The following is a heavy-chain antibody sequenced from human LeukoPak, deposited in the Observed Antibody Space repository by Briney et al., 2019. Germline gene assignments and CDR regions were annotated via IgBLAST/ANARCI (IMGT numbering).Heavy chain of an antibody. CDR2: LNSDGTST. D-gene: IGHD2-21*02. V-gene: IGHV3-74*01. CDR3: AREAYCGGDCYSPYDAFDI. J-gene: IGHJ3*02. CDR1: GFTFSSYW. Sequence: GGSLRLSCAASGFTFSSYWMHWVRQAPGKGLVWVSRLNSDGTSTYYADSVKGRFTISRDNSKNTLYLQMNSLRAEDTAVYYCAREAYCGGDCYSPYDAFDIWGQGTMVTVSS.